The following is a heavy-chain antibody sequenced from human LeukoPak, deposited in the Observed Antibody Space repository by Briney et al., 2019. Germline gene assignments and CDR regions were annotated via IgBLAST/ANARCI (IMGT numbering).Heavy chain of an antibody. CDR3: AREARGMAANAHDSFDI. J-gene: IGHJ3*02. Sequence: SETLSLTCTVSGGSINRGDYHWSWIRQYPGKGLEWIGYIYHSGSTYYNSSLKSRLTISVDTSKNQFSLRLTSLTAADTAVYYRAREARGMAANAHDSFDIWGLGTMVTVSS. CDR1: GGSINRGDYH. CDR2: IYHSGST. D-gene: IGHD5-24*01. V-gene: IGHV4-31*03.